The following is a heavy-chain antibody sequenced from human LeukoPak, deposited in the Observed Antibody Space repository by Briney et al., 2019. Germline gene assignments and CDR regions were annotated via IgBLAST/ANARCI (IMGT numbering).Heavy chain of an antibody. CDR1: GFTFSSYE. Sequence: GGSLRLSCAASGFTFSSYEMNWVRQAPGKGLEWVSYISSSGSTIYYADSVKGRFTISRDNAKNPLYLQMDSLRAEDTAVYYCAELGITMIGGVWGKGTTVTISS. CDR2: ISSSGSTI. CDR3: AELGITMIGGV. V-gene: IGHV3-48*03. D-gene: IGHD3-10*02. J-gene: IGHJ6*04.